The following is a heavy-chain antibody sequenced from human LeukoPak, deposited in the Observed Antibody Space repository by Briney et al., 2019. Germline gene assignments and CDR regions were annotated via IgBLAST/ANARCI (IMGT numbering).Heavy chain of an antibody. V-gene: IGHV4-59*08. D-gene: IGHD1-7*01. CDR2: IYYSGST. J-gene: IGHJ4*02. Sequence: TSETLSLTCSVSTGSISSGYWSWIRQPPGKGLEWIGSIYYSGSTNHNASLKSRVTMSLDTSKNQISLKLSSVTAADTAVYYCARHEDGTTLDYWGQGTLVTVSS. CDR1: TGSISSGY. CDR3: ARHEDGTTLDY.